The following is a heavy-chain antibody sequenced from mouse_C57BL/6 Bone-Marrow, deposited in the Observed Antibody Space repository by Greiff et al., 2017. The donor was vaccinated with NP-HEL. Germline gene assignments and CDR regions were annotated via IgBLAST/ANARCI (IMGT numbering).Heavy chain of an antibody. CDR3: ARSDYGSSYNWYFDV. D-gene: IGHD1-1*01. V-gene: IGHV1-85*01. J-gene: IGHJ1*03. CDR2: IYPRDGST. Sequence: QVQLKESGPELVKPGASVKLSCKASGYTFTSYDINWVKQRPGQGLEWIGWIYPRDGSTKYNEKFKGKATLTVDTSSSTAYMELHSLTSEDSAVYCCARSDYGSSYNWYFDVWGTGTTVTVSS. CDR1: GYTFTSYD.